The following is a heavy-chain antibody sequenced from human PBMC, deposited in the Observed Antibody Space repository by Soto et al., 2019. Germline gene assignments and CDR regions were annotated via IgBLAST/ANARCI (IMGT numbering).Heavy chain of an antibody. D-gene: IGHD2-8*02. Sequence: EVQLLESGGDLVQPGGSLRLSCAVSGLTFTSHAMIWVRQAPGKGLEWVSAISVTGETTHYADSVKGRFTVSRDDSRSTLYLQLNSLRVEDTAQYYCAARRYCDGGICYCPDYWGQGTLVTVSS. V-gene: IGHV3-23*01. J-gene: IGHJ4*02. CDR3: AARRYCDGGICYCPDY. CDR2: ISVTGETT. CDR1: GLTFTSHA.